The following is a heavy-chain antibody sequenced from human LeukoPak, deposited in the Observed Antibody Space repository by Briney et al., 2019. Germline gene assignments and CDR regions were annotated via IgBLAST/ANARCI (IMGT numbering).Heavy chain of an antibody. Sequence: SETLSLTCTVSGGSVSSGSYYWSWIRQPPGKGLEWIGYIYYSGSTYYNPSLKSRVTISVDTSKNQFSLKLSSVTAADTAVYHCARDNWNYGSSMDVWGQGTTVTVSS. D-gene: IGHD1-7*01. CDR1: GGSVSSGSYY. J-gene: IGHJ6*02. CDR3: ARDNWNYGSSMDV. V-gene: IGHV4-61*01. CDR2: IYYSGST.